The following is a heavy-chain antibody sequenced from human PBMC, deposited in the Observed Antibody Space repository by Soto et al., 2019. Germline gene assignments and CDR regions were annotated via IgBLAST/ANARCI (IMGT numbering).Heavy chain of an antibody. D-gene: IGHD2-2*03. CDR3: ARHGFYGFDI. CDR2: IDPHDSYT. V-gene: IGHV5-10-1*03. Sequence: EVQLVQSGAEVKKPGESLRISCEGSGYPFPTYWITWVRQMPGKGLEWMGRIDPHDSYTTYGPSFQGHVSISIDKSIRTAYLQWSSLKASDTAIYYCARHGFYGFDIWVRGTMVTVSS. CDR1: GYPFPTYW. J-gene: IGHJ3*02.